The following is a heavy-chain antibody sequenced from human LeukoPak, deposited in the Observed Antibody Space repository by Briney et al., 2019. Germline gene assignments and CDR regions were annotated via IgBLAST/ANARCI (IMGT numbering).Heavy chain of an antibody. CDR2: LDPSGGST. V-gene: IGHV1-46*01. D-gene: IGHD1-14*01. CDR3: ARAVGINWYYFDY. J-gene: IGHJ4*02. CDR1: GYTLTSYY. Sequence: ASVKVSCKASGYTLTSYYMHWVRQAPGQGLEWMGILDPSGGSTSCAQKFQGRVTMTRDTSTSTVYMDLSSLTSEDTAVYYCARAVGINWYYFDYWGQGTLVTVSS.